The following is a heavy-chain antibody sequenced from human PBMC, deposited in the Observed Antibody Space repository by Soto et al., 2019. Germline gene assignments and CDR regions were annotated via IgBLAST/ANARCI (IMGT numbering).Heavy chain of an antibody. CDR1: GFSSIGYY. J-gene: IGHJ6*02. V-gene: IGHV4-34*01. CDR2: INHSGST. D-gene: IGHD3-10*01. Sequence: ETLCLTCAAYGFSSIGYYYNLIRQPRGERLEWIGEINHSGSTNYNPSLKSRVTISVDTSKNQFSLKLSSVTAADTAVYYCARDKWFGELGSDYYYGMDVWGQGTTVTVSS. CDR3: ARDKWFGELGSDYYYGMDV.